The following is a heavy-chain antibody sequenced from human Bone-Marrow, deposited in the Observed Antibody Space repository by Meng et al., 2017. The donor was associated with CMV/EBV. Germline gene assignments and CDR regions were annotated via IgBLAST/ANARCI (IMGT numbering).Heavy chain of an antibody. CDR1: GFTFSSYS. CDR3: AKDTYYDFWSGYSREPCMDV. D-gene: IGHD3-3*01. J-gene: IGHJ6*02. CDR2: VSSSSSTI. V-gene: IGHV3-48*04. Sequence: GESLKISCAASGFTFSSYSMNWVRQAPGKGLEWVSYVSSSSSTIYYADSVKGRFTISRDNAKNSLYLQMNSLRAEDTAVYYCAKDTYYDFWSGYSREPCMDVWGQGTTVTVSS.